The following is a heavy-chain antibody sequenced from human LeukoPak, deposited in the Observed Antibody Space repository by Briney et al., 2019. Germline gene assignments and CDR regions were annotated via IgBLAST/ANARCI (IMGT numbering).Heavy chain of an antibody. CDR1: GYTFTGYY. J-gene: IGHJ5*02. CDR2: MNPNSGNT. D-gene: IGHD3-3*01. Sequence: ASVKVSCKASGYTFTGYYMHRVRQAPGQGLEWMGWMNPNSGNTGYAQKFQGRVTITRNTSISTAYMELSSLRSEDTAVYYCARATRRGVRFDPWGQGTLVTVSS. CDR3: ARATRRGVRFDP. V-gene: IGHV1-8*03.